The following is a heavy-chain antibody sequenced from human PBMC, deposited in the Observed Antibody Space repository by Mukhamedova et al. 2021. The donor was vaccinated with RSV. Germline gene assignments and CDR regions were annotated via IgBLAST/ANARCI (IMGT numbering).Heavy chain of an antibody. D-gene: IGHD6-19*01. CDR2: ISFSGSSV. CDR3: ARFVAVNWFDP. J-gene: IGHJ5*02. Sequence: ISFSGSSVDYAHSVKGRFTISRDNAKNSLYLQMDILRAEDTAVYYCARFVAVNWFDPWGQGTPVTVSS. V-gene: IGHV3-11*04.